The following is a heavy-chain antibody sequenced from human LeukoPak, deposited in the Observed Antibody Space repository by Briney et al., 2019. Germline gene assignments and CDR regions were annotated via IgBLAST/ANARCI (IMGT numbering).Heavy chain of an antibody. J-gene: IGHJ4*02. CDR3: ARAPGYSYGFDY. CDR1: GGTFSSYA. CDR2: IIPIFGTA. D-gene: IGHD5-18*01. V-gene: IGHV1-69*13. Sequence: ASVKVSCKASGGTFSSYAISWVRQAPGQGLEWMGGIIPIFGTANYAQKFQGRVTITADESTSTAYMELSSLRSEDTAVYYCARAPGYSYGFDYWGRGTLVTVSS.